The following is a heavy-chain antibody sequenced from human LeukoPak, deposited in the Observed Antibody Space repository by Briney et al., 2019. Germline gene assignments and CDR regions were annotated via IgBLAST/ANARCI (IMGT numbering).Heavy chain of an antibody. CDR1: GFTFKSFG. CDR3: AKDLGSGLPPDGFDV. J-gene: IGHJ3*01. D-gene: IGHD3-16*01. V-gene: IGHV3-30*18. Sequence: GGSLRLPCAASGFTFKSFGMHWVRQAPGKGLEWVAIIAYDGNYKHYADSVKGRFTLSRDNSKSTVSLQMNSLRPDDTAVYYCAKDLGSGLPPDGFDVWGQGTLVTVSS. CDR2: IAYDGNYK.